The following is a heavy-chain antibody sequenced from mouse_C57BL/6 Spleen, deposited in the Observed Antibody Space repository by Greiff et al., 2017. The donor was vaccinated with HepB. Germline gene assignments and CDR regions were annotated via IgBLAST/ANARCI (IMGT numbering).Heavy chain of an antibody. CDR1: GYTFTDYN. CDR3: ARLGYSLQAMDY. CDR2: INPNNGGT. V-gene: IGHV1-22*01. D-gene: IGHD6-1*01. J-gene: IGHJ4*01. Sequence: EVQLQQSGPELVKPGASVKMSCKASGYTFTDYNMHWVKQSHGKSLEWIGYINPNNGGTSYNQKFKGKATLTVNKSSSTAYMELRSLTAEDSAVYYCARLGYSLQAMDYWGQGTSVTVSA.